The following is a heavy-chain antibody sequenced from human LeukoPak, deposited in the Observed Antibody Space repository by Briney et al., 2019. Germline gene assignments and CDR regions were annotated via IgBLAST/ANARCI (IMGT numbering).Heavy chain of an antibody. CDR1: GFTFSGYW. Sequence: GGSLRLSCAASGFTFSGYWMSWVRQTPEKGLEWVANIKQDGYEEYYVDSVKGRFTISRDNAKNSLYLQMNSLRADDTAIYYCARDKIVGPTTLDYWGQGTLVTVSS. J-gene: IGHJ4*02. V-gene: IGHV3-7*01. CDR2: IKQDGYEE. CDR3: ARDKIVGPTTLDY. D-gene: IGHD1-26*01.